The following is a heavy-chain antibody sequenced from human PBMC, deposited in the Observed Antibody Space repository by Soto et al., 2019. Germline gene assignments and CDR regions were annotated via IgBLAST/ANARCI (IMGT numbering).Heavy chain of an antibody. CDR3: AGTADPGDWDAWF. J-gene: IGHJ4*02. V-gene: IGHV4-61*03. CDR1: GAAVTSVNYF. D-gene: IGHD2-21*02. Sequence: TSQPLPLTCSDSGAAVTSVNYFWTWIRQPPGRGLEWIGNIRYTGATDSDPSLKGRLTMSLDTSKNHFSLKLASVTSADTDVYYGAGTADPGDWDAWFWGQESPVSV. CDR2: IRYTGAT.